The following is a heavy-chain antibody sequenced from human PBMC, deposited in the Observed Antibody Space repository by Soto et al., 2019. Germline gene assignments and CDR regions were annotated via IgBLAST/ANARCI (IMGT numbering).Heavy chain of an antibody. CDR1: GFTFSSYG. CDR2: IWYDGSNK. J-gene: IGHJ6*02. D-gene: IGHD4-17*01. Sequence: QVQLVESGGGVVQPGRSLRLSCAASGFTFSSYGMHWVRQAPGKGLEWVAVIWYDGSNKYYADSVKGRFTISRDNSKNTLYLQMNSLRDEDTAVYYCARDDYGGSRPYYYYGMDVWGQGTTVTVSS. CDR3: ARDDYGGSRPYYYYGMDV. V-gene: IGHV3-33*01.